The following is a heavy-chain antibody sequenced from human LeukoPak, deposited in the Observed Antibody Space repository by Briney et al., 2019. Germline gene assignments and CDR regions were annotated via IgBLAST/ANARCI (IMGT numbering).Heavy chain of an antibody. CDR3: AGYYYDSSGYPRPWFDP. J-gene: IGHJ5*02. CDR1: GYTSTNYG. CDR2: ISAYNGNT. D-gene: IGHD3-22*01. Sequence: ASVKVSCKASGYTSTNYGISWVRQAPGQGLEWMGWISAYNGNTNFAQKLQGRVTLTTDTSTGTAYMELRSLRPDDTAVYYCAGYYYDSSGYPRPWFDPWGQGTLVTVSS. V-gene: IGHV1-18*01.